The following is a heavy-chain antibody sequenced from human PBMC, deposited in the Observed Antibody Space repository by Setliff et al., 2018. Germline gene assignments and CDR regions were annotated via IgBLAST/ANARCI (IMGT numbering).Heavy chain of an antibody. CDR1: GFTFSSFW. V-gene: IGHV3-74*01. CDR2: INIDGSSS. D-gene: IGHD2-8*01. Sequence: GGSLRLSCAASGFTFSSFWRCWVRQVPGKGLVWVSRINIDGSSSNYADSVKGRFTISRSNAQNTLYLQMNSLRAEDTAMYYCARDSWGMDYWGQGTRVTVSS. J-gene: IGHJ4*02. CDR3: ARDSWGMDY.